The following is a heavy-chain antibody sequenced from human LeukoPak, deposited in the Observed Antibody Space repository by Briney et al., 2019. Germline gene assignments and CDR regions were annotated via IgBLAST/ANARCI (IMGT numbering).Heavy chain of an antibody. Sequence: PSETLSLTCAVSGDSISSGYYWGWIRPPPGKGLEWIGSIYHSGSTYYNPSLKSRVTISVDTSKNQFSLKLSSVTAADTAVYYCARYYYDSSGYSTADTDYWGQGTLVTVSS. J-gene: IGHJ4*02. CDR3: ARYYYDSSGYSTADTDY. CDR1: GDSISSGYY. V-gene: IGHV4-38-2*01. D-gene: IGHD3-22*01. CDR2: IYHSGST.